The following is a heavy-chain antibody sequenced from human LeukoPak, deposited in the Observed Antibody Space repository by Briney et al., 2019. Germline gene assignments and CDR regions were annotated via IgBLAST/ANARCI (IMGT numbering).Heavy chain of an antibody. Sequence: SETLSLTCAVSGYSISSGYYWGWIRHPPGEGLEWIGSIYHSGSTYYNPSLKSRDTISVDTSKNQFSLKLSSVTAADTAVYYCARDRVVVTAIPYYFDYWGQGTLVTVSS. V-gene: IGHV4-38-2*02. J-gene: IGHJ4*02. CDR2: IYHSGST. CDR3: ARDRVVVTAIPYYFDY. D-gene: IGHD2-21*02. CDR1: GYSISSGYY.